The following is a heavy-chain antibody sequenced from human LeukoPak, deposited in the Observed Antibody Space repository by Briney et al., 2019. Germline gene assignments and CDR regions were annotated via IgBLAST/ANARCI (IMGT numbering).Heavy chain of an antibody. CDR1: GGSISSHY. V-gene: IGHV4-59*11. Sequence: SETLSLTCTVSGGSISSHYWSWIRQPPGKGLEWIAYLFDSVNTKDNPSLQSRLTLSADTSKNQFSLRLSSVTAADTAVYYCATIRRGSIFGYFDFWGQGIKVTVSS. J-gene: IGHJ4*02. D-gene: IGHD5-18*01. CDR3: ATIRRGSIFGYFDF. CDR2: LFDSVNT.